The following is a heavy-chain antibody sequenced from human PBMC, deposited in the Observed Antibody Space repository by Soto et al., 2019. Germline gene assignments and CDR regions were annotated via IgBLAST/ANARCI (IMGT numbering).Heavy chain of an antibody. D-gene: IGHD5-12*01. CDR2: SRDKVHSHTT. CDR3: ARGVVSTGYFDY. V-gene: IGHV3-72*01. J-gene: IGHJ4*02. CDR1: GFTFSDHY. Sequence: EVQLAESGGGLVQPGGSLRLSCAASGFTFSDHYMDWARQAPGKGLEWVGRSRDKVHSHTTEYSASVKGRFTISRGDSEISLYLQMNGLKTEDTAVYYCARGVVSTGYFDYWGQGTLVTVSS.